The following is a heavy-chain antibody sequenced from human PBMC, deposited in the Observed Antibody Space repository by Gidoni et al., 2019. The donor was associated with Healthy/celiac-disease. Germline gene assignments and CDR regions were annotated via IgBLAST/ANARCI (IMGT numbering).Heavy chain of an antibody. D-gene: IGHD6-19*01. CDR2: IYTRGST. J-gene: IGHJ4*02. CDR3: ARSIAVAGSKGY. V-gene: IGHV4-61*02. Sequence: QVQLQESGPGLVKPSQTLSLTCTVSGGSISSGSYYWSWIRQPAGKGLEWIGRIYTRGSTNYNPSLKSRVTISVDTSKNQFSLKLSSVTAADTAVYYCARSIAVAGSKGYWGQGTLVTVSS. CDR1: GGSISSGSYY.